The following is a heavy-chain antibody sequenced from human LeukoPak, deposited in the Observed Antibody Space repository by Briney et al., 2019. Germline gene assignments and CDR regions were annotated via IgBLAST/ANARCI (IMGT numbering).Heavy chain of an antibody. J-gene: IGHJ4*02. CDR2: MNPNSGNT. CDR1: GCTFTNYD. CDR3: ARGLRREQQLLRAFDY. V-gene: IGHV1-8*01. D-gene: IGHD6-13*01. Sequence: GASVKVSCKASGCTFTNYDINWVRQASGQGLEWMGWMNPNSGNTGSAQKFQGRVTMTSNTSKSTAYMELSSLRSEDTAVYYCARGLRREQQLLRAFDYWGQGTPVTVSS.